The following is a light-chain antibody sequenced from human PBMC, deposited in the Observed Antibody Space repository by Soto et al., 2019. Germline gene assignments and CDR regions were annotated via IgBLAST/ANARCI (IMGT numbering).Light chain of an antibody. V-gene: IGKV3-20*01. CDR3: QQYNTWPPIT. CDR2: GAS. CDR1: QSVSSSY. Sequence: EIVLTQSPGTLSLSPGERATLSCRASQSVSSSYLAWYQQKPGQAPRLLIYGASSRATGIPDRFSGSGSGTDFTLTISRLEPEDFAVYYCQQYNTWPPITFGQGNDWRL. J-gene: IGKJ5*01.